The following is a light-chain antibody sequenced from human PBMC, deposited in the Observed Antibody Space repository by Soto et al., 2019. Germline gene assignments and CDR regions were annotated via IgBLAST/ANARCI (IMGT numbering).Light chain of an antibody. V-gene: IGKV3-20*01. CDR3: QQYYASSWT. J-gene: IGKJ1*01. Sequence: EIVLTQSPGTLSLSPGERATPSCRASQSISSTYLAWYRQKPGQAPRLLIYAASSRATGIPDRFSGSGSGPDFTLTISRLEPADFAVYYCQQYYASSWTFGQGTRVEIK. CDR2: AAS. CDR1: QSISSTY.